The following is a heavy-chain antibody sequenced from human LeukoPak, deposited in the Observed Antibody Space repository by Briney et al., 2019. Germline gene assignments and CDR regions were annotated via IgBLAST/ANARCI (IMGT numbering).Heavy chain of an antibody. Sequence: GGSLRLSCAASGFTFSDYYMSWIRQAPGKGLEWVSYISSSGSTIYYADSMKGRFTISRDNAKNSLYLQMNSLRAEDTAVYYCARDTSYQLLFFLYDYWGQGTLVTVSS. CDR3: ARDTSYQLLFFLYDY. D-gene: IGHD2-2*01. J-gene: IGHJ4*02. CDR2: ISSSGSTI. CDR1: GFTFSDYY. V-gene: IGHV3-11*01.